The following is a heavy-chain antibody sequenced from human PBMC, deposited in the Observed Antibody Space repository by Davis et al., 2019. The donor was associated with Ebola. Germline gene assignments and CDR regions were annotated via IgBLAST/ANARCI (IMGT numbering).Heavy chain of an antibody. CDR1: GFSFSSNW. J-gene: IGHJ5*02. D-gene: IGHD3-16*01. V-gene: IGHV3-7*03. CDR3: AREAVWRFDP. CDR2: IRQDGSEK. Sequence: PGGSLRLSCAASGFSFSSNWMSWVRQAPGKGLEWVANIRQDGSEKHYVDSVKVRFTISRDNAKNSLYLQMNSLRAEDTAVYYCAREAVWRFDPWGQGTLVTVSS.